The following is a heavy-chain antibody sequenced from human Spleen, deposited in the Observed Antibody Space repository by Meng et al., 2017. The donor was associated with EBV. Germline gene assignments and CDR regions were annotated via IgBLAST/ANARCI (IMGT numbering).Heavy chain of an antibody. CDR1: GFTFSKYS. D-gene: IGHD1-26*01. V-gene: IGHV3-21*02. J-gene: IGHJ4*02. Sequence: LVGSGGGLVKPGGFLRLSCAASGFTFSKYSMNWVRQAPGKGLEWVSSISSSSSYIYYADSVKGRFTISRDNAKNSLSLQMNSLRAEDTAVYYCARDSSIVEARGTDYWGQGALVTVSS. CDR3: ARDSSIVEARGTDY. CDR2: ISSSSSYI.